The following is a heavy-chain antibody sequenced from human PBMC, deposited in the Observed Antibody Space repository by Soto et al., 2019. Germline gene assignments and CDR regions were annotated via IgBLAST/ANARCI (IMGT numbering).Heavy chain of an antibody. D-gene: IGHD3-22*01. Sequence: ASVKVSCKASGYTFTSYAMHWVRQAPGQRLEWMGWINAGNGNTKYSQKFQGRVTITRDTSASTAYMELSSLRSEDTAVYYCARGLHYDSSCYPNDAFDIWGQGTMVTVSS. CDR1: GYTFTSYA. CDR2: INAGNGNT. CDR3: ARGLHYDSSCYPNDAFDI. V-gene: IGHV1-3*01. J-gene: IGHJ3*02.